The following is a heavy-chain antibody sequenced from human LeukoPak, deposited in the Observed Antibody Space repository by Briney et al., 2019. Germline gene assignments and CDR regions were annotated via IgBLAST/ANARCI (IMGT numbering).Heavy chain of an antibody. D-gene: IGHD6-19*01. CDR2: IYYSGST. CDR3: ASSSGWKIFDY. V-gene: IGHV4-59*01. J-gene: IGHJ4*02. CDR1: GGSISSYH. Sequence: SETLSLTCTVSGGSISSYHWSWIRQPPGKGLEWIGYIYYSGSTNYNPSLKSRVTISVDTSKNQFSLKLSSVTAADTAVYYCASSSGWKIFDYWGQGTLVTVSS.